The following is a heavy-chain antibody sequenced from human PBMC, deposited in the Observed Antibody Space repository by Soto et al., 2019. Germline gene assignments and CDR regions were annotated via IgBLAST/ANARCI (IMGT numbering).Heavy chain of an antibody. D-gene: IGHD3-3*01. CDR3: AGPTREWLPPARDYYYGMDV. Sequence: QVQLVQSGAEVKKPGSSVKVSCKASGGTFSSYAISWVRQAPGQGLEWMGGIIPIFGTANYAQKFQGRVTSTADKSTSKAYMELSSLRTEDTAVYYCAGPTREWLPPARDYYYGMDVWGQGTTVTVSS. CDR2: IIPIFGTA. V-gene: IGHV1-69*06. J-gene: IGHJ6*02. CDR1: GGTFSSYA.